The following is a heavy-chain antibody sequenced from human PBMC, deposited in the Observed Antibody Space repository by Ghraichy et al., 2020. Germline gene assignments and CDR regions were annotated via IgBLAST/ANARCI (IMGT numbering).Heavy chain of an antibody. CDR3: ARGGLRVLEWLMHENYHYYAMDV. CDR2: IIPMFGTA. D-gene: IGHD3-3*01. CDR1: GGTFSSYG. Sequence: SVKVSCKASGGTFSSYGFSWVRQAPGQGLEWMGGIIPMFGTANYAQKFQGRVTITADESTSTAYMELSSRRSEDKAVDYWARGGLRVLEWLMHENYHYYAMDVWGQGTSVTVSS. V-gene: IGHV1-69*13. J-gene: IGHJ6*02.